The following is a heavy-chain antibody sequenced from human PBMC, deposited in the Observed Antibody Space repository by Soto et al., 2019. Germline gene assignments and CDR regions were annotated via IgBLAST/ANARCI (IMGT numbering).Heavy chain of an antibody. D-gene: IGHD3-3*01. CDR1: GVTFSSFA. V-gene: IGHV3-23*01. J-gene: IGHJ4*02. Sequence: GSLRLSCVASGVTFSSFAMSLVHQAPGKGLEWVSTISGSGGSTYYADSVKGRLTISRDNSKNTLSLHINSLRAEDTAVYYCAKAETYDFWSGLHFDYWGQGTLVTVSS. CDR3: AKAETYDFWSGLHFDY. CDR2: ISGSGGST.